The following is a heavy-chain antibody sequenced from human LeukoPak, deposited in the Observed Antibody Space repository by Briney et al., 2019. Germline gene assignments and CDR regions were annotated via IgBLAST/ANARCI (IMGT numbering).Heavy chain of an antibody. D-gene: IGHD1-26*01. Sequence: ASVKVSCKASGYTFTSYYMHWVRQAPGQGVEWMGWINPNSGGTNYAQKFQGRVTMTRDTSISTAYMELSRLRSDDTAVYYCARAPVGYYYMDVWGKGTTVTVSS. J-gene: IGHJ6*03. CDR1: GYTFTSYY. V-gene: IGHV1-2*02. CDR2: INPNSGGT. CDR3: ARAPVGYYYMDV.